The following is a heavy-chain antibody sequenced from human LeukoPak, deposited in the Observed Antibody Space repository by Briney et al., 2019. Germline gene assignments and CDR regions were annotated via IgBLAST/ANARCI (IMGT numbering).Heavy chain of an antibody. V-gene: IGHV3-23*01. CDR3: AKTGSSTTFYYYYMDV. D-gene: IGHD2-2*01. J-gene: IGHJ6*03. CDR2: ISGSGGST. Sequence: GGSLRLSCAASGFTFSSYAMSWVRQAPGKGLEWVSAISGSGGSTYYADSVKGRFTISRGNSKNTLYLQMNSLRAEDTAVYYCAKTGSSTTFYYYYMDVWGKGTTVTVSS. CDR1: GFTFSSYA.